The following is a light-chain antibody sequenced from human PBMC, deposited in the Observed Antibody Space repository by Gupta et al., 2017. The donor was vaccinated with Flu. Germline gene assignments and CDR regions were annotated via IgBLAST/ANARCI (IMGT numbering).Light chain of an antibody. Sequence: IVLTQSLGTLSCSPGDRATLPCRASQSVRSDYLAWYQQKPGQAPRLLISGASSRAAGISDRFSGSGSGTDFTLTITRLEPEDFAVYYCQKYGSSVTFGPGTKVDIK. CDR2: GAS. CDR1: QSVRSDY. CDR3: QKYGSSVT. J-gene: IGKJ3*01. V-gene: IGKV3-20*01.